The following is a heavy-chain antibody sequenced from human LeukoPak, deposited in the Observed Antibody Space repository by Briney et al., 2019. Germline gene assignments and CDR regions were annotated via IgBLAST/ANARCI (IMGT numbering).Heavy chain of an antibody. CDR2: ISYDGSNK. CDR3: AKYYDFWSAFDY. CDR1: GFTFSSYG. D-gene: IGHD3-3*01. V-gene: IGHV3-30*18. Sequence: PGGSLRLSCAASGFTFSSYGMHGVRQAPGKGLEGVAVISYDGSNKYYADSVKGRFTISRDNSKNTLYLQMNSLRAEDTAVYYCAKYYDFWSAFDYWGQGTLVTVSS. J-gene: IGHJ4*02.